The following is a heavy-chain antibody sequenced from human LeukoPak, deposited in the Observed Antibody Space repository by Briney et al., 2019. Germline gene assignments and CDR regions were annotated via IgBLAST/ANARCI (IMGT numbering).Heavy chain of an antibody. CDR2: ISSSSSYI. J-gene: IGHJ4*02. Sequence: VKPGGSLRLSCAASGFTFSSYSMNWVRQAPGKGLEWVSSISSSSSYIYYADSVKGRFTISRDNANNSLYLQMNSRRAEGTAVYYCARDTSRGGYNFVDYWGQGTLVTVSS. V-gene: IGHV3-21*01. CDR1: GFTFSSYS. CDR3: ARDTSRGGYNFVDY. D-gene: IGHD5-24*01.